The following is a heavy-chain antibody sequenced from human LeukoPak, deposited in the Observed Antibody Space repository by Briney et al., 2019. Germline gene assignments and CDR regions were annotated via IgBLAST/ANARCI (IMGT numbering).Heavy chain of an antibody. Sequence: ASVKVSCKASGYTFTSYYMYWVRQAPGQGREWMGWINPNSGGTKYAQKFQGRVTMTRDTSISTAYMELSRLRSDVTAVYYCARPVLGDGTVAAQFEHWGQGTLVTVSS. J-gene: IGHJ4*02. CDR1: GYTFTSYY. CDR2: INPNSGGT. V-gene: IGHV1-2*02. D-gene: IGHD2-15*01. CDR3: ARPVLGDGTVAAQFEH.